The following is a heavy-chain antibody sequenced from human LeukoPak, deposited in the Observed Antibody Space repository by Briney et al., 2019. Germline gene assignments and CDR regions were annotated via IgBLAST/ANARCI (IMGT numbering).Heavy chain of an antibody. V-gene: IGHV3-30-3*01. CDR1: AFTFSSYA. J-gene: IGHJ6*02. D-gene: IGHD3-3*01. CDR3: AREALEDYGMDV. Sequence: PGGSLRPSCAAAAFTFSSYAMHWVRQAQGKGREWVAVISYDGSNKYYADSVKGRFTISRDNSKNTLYLQMNSLRAEDTAVYYCAREALEDYGMDVWGQGTTITVTS. CDR2: ISYDGSNK.